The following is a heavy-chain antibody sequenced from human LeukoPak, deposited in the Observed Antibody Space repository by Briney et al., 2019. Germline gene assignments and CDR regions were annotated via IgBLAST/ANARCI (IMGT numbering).Heavy chain of an antibody. CDR3: ARDGSNFYFDY. J-gene: IGHJ4*02. CDR1: GFIVSSNH. V-gene: IGHV3-66*01. Sequence: AGSLRLSCAASGFIVSSNHMNWVRQTPGKGLEWVSIIYINAGTTHHADSVKGRFIISRDNSENTVYLQMNNLRADDSAVYYCARDGSNFYFDYWGQGALVTVSS. D-gene: IGHD5-24*01. CDR2: IYINAGTT.